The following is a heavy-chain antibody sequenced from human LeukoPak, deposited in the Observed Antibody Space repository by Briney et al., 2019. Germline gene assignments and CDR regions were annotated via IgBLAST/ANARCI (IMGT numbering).Heavy chain of an antibody. CDR3: ARDQGMVNDAFDV. J-gene: IGHJ3*01. CDR1: GFTFSSYA. CDR2: ISYDGSNK. Sequence: PGGSLRLSCAASGFTFSSYAMHWVRQAPGKGLEWVAVISYDGSNKYYADSVKGRFTISRDNSKNSLYLQMNNLRDDDTAVYYCARDQGMVNDAFDVWGQGTLVTVSS. D-gene: IGHD4/OR15-4a*01. V-gene: IGHV3-30*04.